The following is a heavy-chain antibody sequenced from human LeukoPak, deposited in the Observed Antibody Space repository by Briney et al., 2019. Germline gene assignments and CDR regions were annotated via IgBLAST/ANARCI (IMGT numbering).Heavy chain of an antibody. CDR3: ARGRHVAATDWFDP. J-gene: IGHJ5*02. Sequence: GASVKVSCKASGYTFTSYDINWVRQATGQGLEWMGWMNPNSGNTGYAQKFQGRVTMTRNTSISTAYMELSSLRSEDTAVYYCARGRHVAATDWFDPWGQGTLVTVSS. V-gene: IGHV1-8*01. D-gene: IGHD2-15*01. CDR1: GYTFTSYD. CDR2: MNPNSGNT.